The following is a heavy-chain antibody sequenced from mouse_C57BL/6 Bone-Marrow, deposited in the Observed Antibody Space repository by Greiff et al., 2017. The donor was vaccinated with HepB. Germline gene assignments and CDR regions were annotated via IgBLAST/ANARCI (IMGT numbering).Heavy chain of an antibody. D-gene: IGHD2-5*01. Sequence: VQLQESGAELVKPGASVKMSCKASGYTFTSYWITWVKQRPGQGLEWIGDIYPGSGSTNYNEKFKSKATLTVDTSSSTAYMQLISLTSEDSAVYYCARGGHSNYGSMDYWGQGTSVTVSS. CDR3: ARGGHSNYGSMDY. CDR2: IYPGSGST. J-gene: IGHJ4*01. V-gene: IGHV1-55*01. CDR1: GYTFTSYW.